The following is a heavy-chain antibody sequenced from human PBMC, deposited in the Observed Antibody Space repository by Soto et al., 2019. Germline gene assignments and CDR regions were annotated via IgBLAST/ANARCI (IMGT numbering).Heavy chain of an antibody. CDR3: ATVWFGESQH. D-gene: IGHD3-10*01. CDR2: IYYSGST. V-gene: IGHV4-39*01. CDR1: GGSISSSSYY. Sequence: QLQLQESGPGLVKPSETLSLTCTVSGGSISSSSYYWGWIRQPPGKGLEWIGSIYYSGSTYYNPSLKSRVTISVDKSKNQFSLKLSSVPAADTAVYCCATVWFGESQHWGQGTLVTVSS. J-gene: IGHJ1*01.